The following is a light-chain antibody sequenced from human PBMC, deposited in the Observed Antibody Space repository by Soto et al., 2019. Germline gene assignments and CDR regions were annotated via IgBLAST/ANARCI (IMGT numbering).Light chain of an antibody. CDR2: AAS. Sequence: DIQITQSPASLSASVGDRVTITCRASQSISNYLNWYQQKPGKAPKVRIYAASTLQSGVPSRFSGSGSGTHFTLTISRLQPEDFATYYCQQNYNTATFGQGTRLEIK. CDR3: QQNYNTAT. CDR1: QSISNY. V-gene: IGKV1-39*01. J-gene: IGKJ5*01.